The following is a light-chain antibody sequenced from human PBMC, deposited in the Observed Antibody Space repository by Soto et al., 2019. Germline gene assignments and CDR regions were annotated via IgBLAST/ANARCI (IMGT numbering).Light chain of an antibody. Sequence: EIVLTQSPGTLSLSPGDTATLSCRASQSVSNTYLAWYQQKPGQAPRLLIYGASSRATGFPDRFSGNGSGTDFTLTISRLETEDFAVYYCQLYDSSSWTFGQGTKVDIK. CDR2: GAS. CDR1: QSVSNTY. V-gene: IGKV3-20*01. J-gene: IGKJ1*01. CDR3: QLYDSSSWT.